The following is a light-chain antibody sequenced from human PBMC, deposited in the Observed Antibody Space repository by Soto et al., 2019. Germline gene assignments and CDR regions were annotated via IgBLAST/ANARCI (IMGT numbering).Light chain of an antibody. V-gene: IGLV2-14*01. CDR2: DVS. CDR1: SSDVGGYNY. CDR3: SSYTSSSPYV. Sequence: QSALTQPASVSGSPGQSITISCTGTSSDVGGYNYVSWYQQYPGKAPKLMIYDVSNRPSGVSNRLYGSKSGNTASLTISGLQADDEADYYCSSYTSSSPYVFGTGTKLTVL. J-gene: IGLJ1*01.